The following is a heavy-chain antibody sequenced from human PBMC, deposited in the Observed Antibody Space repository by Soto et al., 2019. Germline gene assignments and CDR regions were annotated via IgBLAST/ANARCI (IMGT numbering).Heavy chain of an antibody. V-gene: IGHV1-69*02. J-gene: IGHJ4*02. CDR3: ARGLDYGDYSDY. D-gene: IGHD4-17*01. Sequence: QVQLVQSGAEVKKPGSSVKVSCKASGGTFSSYTISWVRQAPGQGLEWMGRIIPILGIANYAQKFQGRVTIPADKSTSTAYMELSSLRSEDTAVYYCARGLDYGDYSDYWGQGTLVTVSS. CDR1: GGTFSSYT. CDR2: IIPILGIA.